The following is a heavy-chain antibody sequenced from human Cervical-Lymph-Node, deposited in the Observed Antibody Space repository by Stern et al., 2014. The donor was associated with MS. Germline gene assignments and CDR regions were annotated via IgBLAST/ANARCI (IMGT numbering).Heavy chain of an antibody. Sequence: QVQLVQSGAEVMKPGSSVKVSCRASGVTINTYAVNWVRQAPGQGLEWMGAIVPVFDKSKNSQRFQKRVTITADESTSTVYMELSGLTSEDTAVYYCAREGGNTYGFDYWGQGTLVTVSS. D-gene: IGHD4-23*01. V-gene: IGHV1-69*01. J-gene: IGHJ4*02. CDR1: GVTINTYA. CDR3: AREGGNTYGFDY. CDR2: IVPVFDKS.